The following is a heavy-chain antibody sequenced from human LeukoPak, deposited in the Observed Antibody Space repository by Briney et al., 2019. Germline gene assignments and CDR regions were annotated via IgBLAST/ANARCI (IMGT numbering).Heavy chain of an antibody. CDR3: ARDGAMVRGVIPYYYYYGLDV. D-gene: IGHD3-10*01. J-gene: IGHJ6*02. Sequence: PSETLSLTCAVSGGSISSNNWWSWVRQPPGKGLEWIGEIYHSGSTNYNPSLKSRVSISMDKSKNHFSLNLTSVTAADTAVYYCARDGAMVRGVIPYYYYYGLDVWGQGTTVTVSS. V-gene: IGHV4-4*02. CDR1: GGSISSNNW. CDR2: IYHSGST.